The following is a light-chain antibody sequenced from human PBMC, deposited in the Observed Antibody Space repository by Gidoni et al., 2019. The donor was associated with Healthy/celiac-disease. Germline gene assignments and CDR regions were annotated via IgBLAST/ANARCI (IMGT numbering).Light chain of an antibody. CDR3: QQSYSTSPT. Sequence: ESQIPQSPSSLSASVGDRVTITCRASQSISSYLNWYQQKPGKAPKLLIYAASSLESGVPSRFRGSGSGTDFTLTISSLQPEDFATYYCQQSYSTSPTFXQXTKVEIK. CDR2: AAS. V-gene: IGKV1-39*01. CDR1: QSISSY. J-gene: IGKJ1*01.